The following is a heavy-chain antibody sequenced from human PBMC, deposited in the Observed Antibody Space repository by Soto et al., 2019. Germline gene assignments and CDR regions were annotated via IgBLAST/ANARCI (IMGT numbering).Heavy chain of an antibody. Sequence: QVQLVESGGGVVQPGRSLRLSCAASGFTFSSYGMHWVRQAPGKGLEWVAVIWYDGSNKYYADSVKGRFTISRDNSKNTLYLQMNSLRAEDTAVYYCARDPTVPDSSGHSGYWGQGTLDTVSS. CDR3: ARDPTVPDSSGHSGY. CDR2: IWYDGSNK. V-gene: IGHV3-33*01. CDR1: GFTFSSYG. J-gene: IGHJ4*02. D-gene: IGHD3-22*01.